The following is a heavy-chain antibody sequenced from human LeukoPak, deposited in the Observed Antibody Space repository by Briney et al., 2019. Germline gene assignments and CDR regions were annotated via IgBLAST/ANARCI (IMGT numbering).Heavy chain of an antibody. J-gene: IGHJ4*02. Sequence: FTXXXXSXXXXXXXXXXXXMGWITTYNGDTNYAQKLQRRVTMTTATSTNTAYVELRSLRSDDTAVYYCARRSGSWDYFDYWGQGTLVTVSS. CDR3: ARRSGSWDYFDY. CDR1: FTXXX. CDR2: ITTYNGDT. D-gene: IGHD6-25*01. V-gene: IGHV1-18*01.